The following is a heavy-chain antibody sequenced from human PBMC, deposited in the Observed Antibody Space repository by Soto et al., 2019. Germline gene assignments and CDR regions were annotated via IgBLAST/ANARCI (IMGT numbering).Heavy chain of an antibody. D-gene: IGHD2-15*01. CDR3: AREENCRDIVCYSEDFQR. CDR1: GYIFTAYS. J-gene: IGHJ1*01. CDR2: VNPSGGST. V-gene: IGHV1-46*01. Sequence: QVQLVQSGAEVKKPGASVKVSCMASGYIFTAYSMHWVRQAPGQGLEWMGVVNPSGGSTNYAQQFLGSIPMTRDMSTSTVYMVLSSLTTEDTAVYYCAREENCRDIVCYSEDFQRWGQGTLVTVSS.